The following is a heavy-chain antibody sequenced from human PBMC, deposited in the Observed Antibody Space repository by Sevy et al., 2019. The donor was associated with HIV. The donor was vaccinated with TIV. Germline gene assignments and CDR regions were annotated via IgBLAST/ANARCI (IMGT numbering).Heavy chain of an antibody. J-gene: IGHJ4*02. CDR3: ARALADWGGFHYSS. CDR1: GFTLATYW. Sequence: GGSLRLSCPASGFTLATYWMTWVRQAPGKGLEWVAYIKQDGTDKYYVDSVRGRFAISRDNAKNSLYLHMSGLRAEDTAVYYCARALADWGGFHYSSWGRGTLVTVSS. CDR2: IKQDGTDK. D-gene: IGHD3-16*02. V-gene: IGHV3-7*01.